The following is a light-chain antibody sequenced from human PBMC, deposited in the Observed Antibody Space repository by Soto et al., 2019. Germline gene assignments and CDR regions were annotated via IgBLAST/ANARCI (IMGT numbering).Light chain of an antibody. V-gene: IGKV3D-15*01. Sequence: EIVMTQSPATLTVTQGERATLSCRASQSVSSNLAWYQQKPRQAPSLLIYGPSIRATGIPARFSGSGAGTEFTLTLSSLQSEDFAVYYCQQYNNWPPWTFGQGTKVEIK. J-gene: IGKJ1*01. CDR1: QSVSSN. CDR3: QQYNNWPPWT. CDR2: GPS.